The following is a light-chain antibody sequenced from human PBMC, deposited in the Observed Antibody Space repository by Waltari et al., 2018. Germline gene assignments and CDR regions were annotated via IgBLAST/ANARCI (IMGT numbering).Light chain of an antibody. CDR2: DVS. V-gene: IGLV2-14*03. CDR3: SSYTITSTPVV. Sequence: QSALTQPASVSGSPGQSTTISCTGTSSDIGSQLSVYWYQQHPGKAPKLMINDVSNRLSGVSSRFSASKSGDTASLTISGLQAEDEADYYCSSYTITSTPVVFGGGTKLTVL. J-gene: IGLJ2*01. CDR1: SSDIGSQLS.